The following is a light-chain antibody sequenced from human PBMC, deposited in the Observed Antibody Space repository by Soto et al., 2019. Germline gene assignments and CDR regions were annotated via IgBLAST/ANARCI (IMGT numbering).Light chain of an antibody. CDR3: QQYKSYPWT. CDR2: DAS. CDR1: QSISSW. V-gene: IGKV1-5*01. J-gene: IGKJ1*01. Sequence: DIQMTQSPSTLSTSVGDRVTITCRASQSISSWLAWYQQKPGKAPKLLIYDASSLESGVPSRFSGSGSGPEFTLTIRSLNPDDFATYDCQQYKSYPWTFGQGTRVELK.